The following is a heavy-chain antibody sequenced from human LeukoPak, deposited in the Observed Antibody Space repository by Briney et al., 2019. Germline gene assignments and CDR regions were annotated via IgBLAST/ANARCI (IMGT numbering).Heavy chain of an antibody. J-gene: IGHJ5*02. CDR1: GGSFSGYY. D-gene: IGHD3-10*01. V-gene: IGHV4-34*01. CDR3: ARDTTLYYGSGSFSNWFDP. CDR2: INHSGST. Sequence: SETLSLTCAVYGGSFSGYYWSWIRQPPGKGLEWIGEINHSGSTNYNPSLKSRVTISVDTSKYQFSLKLSSVTAADTAVYYCARDTTLYYGSGSFSNWFDPWGQGTLVTVSS.